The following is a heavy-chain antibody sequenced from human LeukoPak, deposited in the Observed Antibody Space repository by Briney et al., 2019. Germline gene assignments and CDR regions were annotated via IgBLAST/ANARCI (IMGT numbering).Heavy chain of an antibody. CDR3: ARESPYYYDSSGYYYVDY. J-gene: IGHJ4*02. D-gene: IGHD3-22*01. Sequence: SETLSLTCAVSGGSISSSNWWSWVRQPPGKGLEWVGEIYHSGSTNYNPSLKSRVTISVDKPKNQFSLKLSSVTAADTAVYYCARESPYYYDSSGYYYVDYWGQGTLVTVSS. CDR1: GGSISSSNW. V-gene: IGHV4-4*02. CDR2: IYHSGST.